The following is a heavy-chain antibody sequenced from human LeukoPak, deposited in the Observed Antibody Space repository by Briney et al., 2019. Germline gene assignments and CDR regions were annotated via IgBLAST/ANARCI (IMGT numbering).Heavy chain of an antibody. CDR3: ASLPVSYYYDSSGYYPI. CDR1: GFTFSSYS. J-gene: IGHJ3*02. D-gene: IGHD3-22*01. V-gene: IGHV3-48*04. Sequence: PGGSLRLSCAASGFTFSSYSMNWVRQAPGKGLEWVSYISSSGSTIYYADSVKGRFTISRDNAKNSLYLQMNSLRAEDTAVYYCASLPVSYYYDSSGYYPIWGQGTMVTVSS. CDR2: ISSSGSTI.